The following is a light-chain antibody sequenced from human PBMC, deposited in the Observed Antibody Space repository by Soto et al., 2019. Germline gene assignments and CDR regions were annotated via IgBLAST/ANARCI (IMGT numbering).Light chain of an antibody. Sequence: QSALTQPPSASGSPGQSVTISCTGTSSDGGGHNFVSWYQQQPGKAPKFLIYEVTKRPSGVPDRFSGSKSGITASLTVSGLQADDEPYYYCSAYAGNNNPVIFGGGTKLTVL. J-gene: IGLJ2*01. CDR1: SSDGGGHNF. CDR3: SAYAGNNNPVI. V-gene: IGLV2-8*01. CDR2: EVT.